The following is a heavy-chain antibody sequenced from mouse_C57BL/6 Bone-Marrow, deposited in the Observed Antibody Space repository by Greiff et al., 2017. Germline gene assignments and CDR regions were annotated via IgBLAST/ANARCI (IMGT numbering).Heavy chain of an antibody. CDR1: GYAFTNYL. V-gene: IGHV1-54*01. J-gene: IGHJ1*03. Sequence: QVQLKQSGAELVRPGTSVKVSCKASGYAFTNYLIEWVKQRPGQGLEWIGVINPGSGGTNYNEKFKGKATLTADKSSSTAYMQLSSLTSEDSAVYFCARVRILHPWYFDVWGTGTTVTVSS. CDR3: ARVRILHPWYFDV. CDR2: INPGSGGT. D-gene: IGHD1-2*01.